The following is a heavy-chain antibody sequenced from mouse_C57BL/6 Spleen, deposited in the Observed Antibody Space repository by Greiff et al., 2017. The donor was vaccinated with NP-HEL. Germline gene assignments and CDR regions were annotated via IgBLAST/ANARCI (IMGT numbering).Heavy chain of an antibody. Sequence: EVQLQQSGPELVKPGASVKMSCKASGYTFTDYNMHWVKQSHGKSLEWIGYINPNNGGTSYNQKFKGKATLTVNKSSSTAYMELRSRTSEDSAVYYCAYYYGSSYRYYAMDYWGQGTSVTVSS. CDR1: GYTFTDYN. CDR3: AYYYGSSYRYYAMDY. V-gene: IGHV1-22*01. D-gene: IGHD1-1*01. CDR2: INPNNGGT. J-gene: IGHJ4*01.